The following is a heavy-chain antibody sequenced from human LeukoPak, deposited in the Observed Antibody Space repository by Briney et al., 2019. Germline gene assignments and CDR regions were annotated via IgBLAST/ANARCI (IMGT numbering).Heavy chain of an antibody. J-gene: IGHJ3*02. CDR2: IYYSGST. CDR1: GGSISSYY. Sequence: SETLSLTCTVSGGSISSYYWSWIRQPPGKGLEWIGYIYYSGSTNYNPSLKSRVTISVDTSKNQFSLKLSSVTAADTAVYYCARVLQCSSGWYSQQDAFDIWGQGTMVTVSS. V-gene: IGHV4-59*01. CDR3: ARVLQCSSGWYSQQDAFDI. D-gene: IGHD6-19*01.